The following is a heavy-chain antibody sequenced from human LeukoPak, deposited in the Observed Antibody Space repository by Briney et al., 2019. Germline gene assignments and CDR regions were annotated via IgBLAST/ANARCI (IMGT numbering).Heavy chain of an antibody. CDR1: GGSISGSY. J-gene: IGHJ4*02. V-gene: IGHV4-34*01. D-gene: IGHD5-12*01. CDR3: ARGHRGAYGDY. CDR2: INHSGST. Sequence: SETLSLTCAVYGGSISGSYWSWIRQPPGKGLEWIGEINHSGSTNYNPSLKSRVTISVDTSKNQFSLKLSSVTAADTAVYYCARGHRGAYGDYWGQGTLVTVSS.